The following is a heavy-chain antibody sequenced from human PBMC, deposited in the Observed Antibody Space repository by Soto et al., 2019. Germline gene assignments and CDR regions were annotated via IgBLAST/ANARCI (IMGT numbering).Heavy chain of an antibody. D-gene: IGHD5-18*01. CDR2: FNGNGGST. Sequence: GGSLGLCCVASGFTFSSYDMNGVRQATGKWLEWVSLFNGNGGSTYYANSVKGRFTISRDISTNMVYLQMSSPTDEDTAVYYCPRAREPAYSSAIFFDIWGQGALVTVSS. CDR3: PRAREPAYSSAIFFDI. CDR1: GFTFSSYD. V-gene: IGHV3-23*01. J-gene: IGHJ4*02.